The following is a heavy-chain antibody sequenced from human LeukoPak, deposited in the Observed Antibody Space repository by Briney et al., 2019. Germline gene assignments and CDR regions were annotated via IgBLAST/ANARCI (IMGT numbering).Heavy chain of an antibody. V-gene: IGHV3-21*01. D-gene: IGHD3-22*01. CDR1: GFTFSSYS. Sequence: PGGSLRPSCAASGFTFSSYSMNWVRQAPGKGLEWVSSISSSSSYIYYADSVKGRFTISRDNAKNSLYLQMNSLRAEDTAVYYCARDQGYYYDSSGNLYNWFDPWGQGTLVTVSS. J-gene: IGHJ5*02. CDR3: ARDQGYYYDSSGNLYNWFDP. CDR2: ISSSSSYI.